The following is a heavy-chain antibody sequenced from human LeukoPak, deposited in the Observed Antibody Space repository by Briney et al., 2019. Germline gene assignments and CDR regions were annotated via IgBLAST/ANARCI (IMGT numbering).Heavy chain of an antibody. J-gene: IGHJ4*02. CDR3: ARSGSGYFDY. Sequence: GGSLRLSCAASGITLSAYWMSWVRQAPGKGLEWAANIKQDGSEKYYRDSVQGRFTISRDNAKNSLYLQMNSLRAEDTAVYYCARSGSGYFDYWGQGSLVTVSS. CDR1: GITLSAYW. V-gene: IGHV3-7*01. CDR2: IKQDGSEK.